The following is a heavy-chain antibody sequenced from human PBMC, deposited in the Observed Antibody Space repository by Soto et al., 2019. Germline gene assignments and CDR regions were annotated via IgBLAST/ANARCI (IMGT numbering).Heavy chain of an antibody. CDR1: GGTFTSYA. Sequence: SVKVSCKASGGTFTSYAISWVRQAPGQGLEWMGGIIPIFGTANYAQKFQGRVTITADESTSTAYMELTSLRSEDTALYYCARSFIITFGGVIANFHAFDIWGPGTMVTVS. CDR3: ARSFIITFGGVIANFHAFDI. J-gene: IGHJ3*02. D-gene: IGHD3-16*02. V-gene: IGHV1-69*13. CDR2: IIPIFGTA.